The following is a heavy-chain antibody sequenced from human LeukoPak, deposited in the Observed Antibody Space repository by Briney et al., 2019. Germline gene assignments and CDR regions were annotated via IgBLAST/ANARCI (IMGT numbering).Heavy chain of an antibody. D-gene: IGHD1-26*01. J-gene: IGHJ3*02. CDR3: ARGSIVGAKTLGFGAFDI. CDR1: GYTFTSYG. Sequence: ASVKVSCKASGYTFTSYGISWVRQAPGQGLEWMGWMNPNNGNTGYAQKFQGRVTMTRDTSTSTVYMELSSLRSEDTAVYYCARGSIVGAKTLGFGAFDIWGQGTMVTVSS. V-gene: IGHV1-8*02. CDR2: MNPNNGNT.